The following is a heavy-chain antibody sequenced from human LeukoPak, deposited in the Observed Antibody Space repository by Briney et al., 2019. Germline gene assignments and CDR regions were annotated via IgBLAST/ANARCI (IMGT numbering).Heavy chain of an antibody. CDR2: IRSKAYGATT. CDR1: GFTFDDYG. V-gene: IGHV3-49*04. Sequence: GGSLRLSCAASGFTFDDYGMSWVRQAPGKGLEWVGFIRSKAYGATTEYAASLKDRFTISRDDSKSIAYLQVNSLKTEDTAVYYCTRVLLKWELPGSVAFDIWGEGTMVTVSS. J-gene: IGHJ3*02. D-gene: IGHD1-26*01. CDR3: TRVLLKWELPGSVAFDI.